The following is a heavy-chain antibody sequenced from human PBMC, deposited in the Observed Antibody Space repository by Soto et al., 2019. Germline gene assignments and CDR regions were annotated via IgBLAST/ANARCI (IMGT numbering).Heavy chain of an antibody. V-gene: IGHV3-30*18. Sequence: QVQLVESGGGVVQPGRSLRLSCAASGFTFSSYGMHWVRQAPGKGLEWMAVISYDGSNKYYADSVKGRFTISRDNSKNTLYLQMNSLRAEDTAVYYCAKDGVQHGPGRKYYYYYYGMDVWGQGTTVTVSS. CDR2: ISYDGSNK. D-gene: IGHD3-10*01. CDR3: AKDGVQHGPGRKYYYYYYGMDV. J-gene: IGHJ6*02. CDR1: GFTFSSYG.